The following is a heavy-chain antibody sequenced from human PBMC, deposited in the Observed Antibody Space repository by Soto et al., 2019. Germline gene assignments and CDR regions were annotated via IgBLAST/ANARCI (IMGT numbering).Heavy chain of an antibody. D-gene: IGHD5-12*01. J-gene: IGHJ6*02. CDR1: GFTFRSYV. V-gene: IGHV3-30*18. CDR3: AKDLSREVATTTKMYYHYGMDV. Sequence: QVQMVESGGGVVQTGRSLRLSCAASGFTFRSYVMHWVRQAPGKGLEWVAIISYDGSNKYYVNSVKGRFTISRDNSNNTLYLQMNSLRAEDTAIYYCAKDLSREVATTTKMYYHYGMDVWGQGTTVTVSS. CDR2: ISYDGSNK.